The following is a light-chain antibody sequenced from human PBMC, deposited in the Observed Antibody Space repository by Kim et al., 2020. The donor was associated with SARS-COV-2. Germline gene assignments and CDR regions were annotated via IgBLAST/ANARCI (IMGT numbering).Light chain of an antibody. CDR2: DAS. V-gene: IGKV1-27*01. J-gene: IGKJ1*01. CDR3: QKYNSAPWT. Sequence: EIQMTQSPSSLSASVGDRVTITCRASQGISNSLAGYQQKPGKGPKVLIYDASTLQSGVPSRFSGSGSGTDFTLTISSLQPEDVATYYCQKYNSAPWTLGQGTKVDIK. CDR1: QGISNS.